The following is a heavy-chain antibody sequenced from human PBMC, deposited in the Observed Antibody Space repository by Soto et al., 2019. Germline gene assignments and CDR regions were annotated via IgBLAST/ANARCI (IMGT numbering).Heavy chain of an antibody. CDR2: INAGYGNT. CDR3: ARDTGDGTFDF. V-gene: IGHV1-3*01. D-gene: IGHD7-27*01. Sequence: QVHLVQSGAEVRKPGASVKVSCKASGYTFSSYAMHWVRQAPGQRLAWMGWINAGYGNTKSSQKFQDRVTISRETSASTAYMELTSLRSEDTAVYYCARDTGDGTFDFWGQGTLVTVSS. CDR1: GYTFSSYA. J-gene: IGHJ4*02.